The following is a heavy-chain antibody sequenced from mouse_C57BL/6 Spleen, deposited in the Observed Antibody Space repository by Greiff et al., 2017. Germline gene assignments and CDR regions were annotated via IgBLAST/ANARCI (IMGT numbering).Heavy chain of an antibody. CDR2: IYPGDGDT. J-gene: IGHJ4*01. CDR3: ASSIYYDYDYAMDY. D-gene: IGHD2-4*01. V-gene: IGHV1-82*01. CDR1: GYAFSSSW. Sequence: VQVVESGPELVKPGASVKISCKASGYAFSSSWMNWVKQRPGKGLEWIGRIYPGDGDTNYNGKFKGKATLTADKSSSTAYMQLSSLTSEDSAVYFCASSIYYDYDYAMDYWGQGTSVTVSS.